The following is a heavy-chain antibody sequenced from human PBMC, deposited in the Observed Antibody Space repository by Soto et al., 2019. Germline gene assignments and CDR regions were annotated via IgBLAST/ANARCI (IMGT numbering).Heavy chain of an antibody. CDR2: ISGDGGSI. Sequence: PGGSLRLSCAASGFTFSNCAMSWVRQAPGKGLEWVSIISGDGGSIYYADSVEGRFTISRDNSKNTLNLQMRSLRAGDTAVYYCVKAVGPTAPSSRIFDYGGLGTLVTVSS. V-gene: IGHV3-23*01. CDR3: VKAVGPTAPSSRIFDY. CDR1: GFTFSNCA. J-gene: IGHJ4*02. D-gene: IGHD1-26*01.